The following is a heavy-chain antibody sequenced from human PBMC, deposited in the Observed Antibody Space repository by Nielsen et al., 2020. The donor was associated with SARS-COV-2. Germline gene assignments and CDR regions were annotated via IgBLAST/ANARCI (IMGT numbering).Heavy chain of an antibody. CDR1: GFTFSDYY. V-gene: IGHV3-11*04. CDR3: ARSVIEYYYDSSGYSQGVDY. CDR2: ISSSGSTI. Sequence: GGSLRLSCAASGFTFSDYYMSWIRQAPGKGLEWVSYISSSGSTIYYADSVKGRFTISRDNAKNSLYLQMNSLRAEDTAVYYCARSVIEYYYDSSGYSQGVDYWGQGTLVTVSS. J-gene: IGHJ4*02. D-gene: IGHD3-22*01.